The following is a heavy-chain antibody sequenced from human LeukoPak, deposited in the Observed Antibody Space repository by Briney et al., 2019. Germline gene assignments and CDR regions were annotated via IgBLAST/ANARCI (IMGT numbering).Heavy chain of an antibody. CDR2: IIPMSGTA. CDR1: GGTFNNFA. D-gene: IGHD3-3*01. Sequence: SVTVSCKASGGTFNNFAISWVRQAPGQGLEWVGGIIPMSGTANYAQKFQGRVTITADESTSTAYMELSSLRSEDTAIYYCASPVKYYDTWSGYPPFDYWGQGTLVTVSS. V-gene: IGHV1-69*13. J-gene: IGHJ4*02. CDR3: ASPVKYYDTWSGYPPFDY.